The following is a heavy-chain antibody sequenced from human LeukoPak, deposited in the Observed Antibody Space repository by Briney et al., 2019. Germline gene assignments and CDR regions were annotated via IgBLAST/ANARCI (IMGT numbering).Heavy chain of an antibody. CDR2: FIRMLETS. Sequence: ASVKVACKVYGGTFSKYAISWVRQPPGQGLEWMGGFIRMLETSHYAQKFQGRGAITADESTSTVYMELSSLRFEDTAVYYCARGHKDYYYYYMDVWGKGTPVTVSS. CDR1: GGTFSKYA. CDR3: ARGHKDYYYYYMDV. V-gene: IGHV1-69*01. J-gene: IGHJ6*03.